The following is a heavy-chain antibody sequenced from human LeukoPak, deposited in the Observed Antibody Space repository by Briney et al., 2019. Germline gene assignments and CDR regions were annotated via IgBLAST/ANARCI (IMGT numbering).Heavy chain of an antibody. CDR2: IYYSGST. D-gene: IGHD2-15*01. CDR3: AQYCSGGSCYSSSFNY. J-gene: IGHJ4*02. V-gene: IGHV4-59*01. Sequence: PSETLSLTCTVSGGSISSYYWSWIRQPPGKGLEWIGYIYYSGSTNYNPSLKSRVTISVDTSKNQFSLKLSTVTAADTAVYYCAQYCSGGSCYSSSFNYWGQGTLVTVSS. CDR1: GGSISSYY.